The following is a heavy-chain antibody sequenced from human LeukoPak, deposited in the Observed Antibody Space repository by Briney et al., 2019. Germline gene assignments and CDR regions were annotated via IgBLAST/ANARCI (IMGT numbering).Heavy chain of an antibody. CDR3: AKGRDIVSPGLFDY. CDR2: IYSGGST. D-gene: IGHD2-15*01. J-gene: IGHJ4*02. V-gene: IGHV3-66*01. Sequence: PGGSLRLSCAASGFTVSSNYMSWVRQAPGKGLEWVSVIYSGGSTYYADSVKGRFTISRDNSKNTLYLQMNSLRAEDTAVYYCAKGRDIVSPGLFDYWGQGTLVTVSS. CDR1: GFTVSSNY.